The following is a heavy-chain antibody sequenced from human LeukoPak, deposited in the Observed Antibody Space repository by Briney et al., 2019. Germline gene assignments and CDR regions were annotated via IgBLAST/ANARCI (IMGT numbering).Heavy chain of an antibody. Sequence: KPSETLSLTCAVYGGSFSGYYWSWIRQPPGKGLEWIGEINHSGSTNYNPSLKSRVTISVDTSKNQFSLKLSSVTAADTAVYYCARVSQDSSADAFDIWGQGTMVTVSS. V-gene: IGHV4-34*01. CDR1: GGSFSGYY. D-gene: IGHD6-6*01. CDR2: INHSGST. CDR3: ARVSQDSSADAFDI. J-gene: IGHJ3*02.